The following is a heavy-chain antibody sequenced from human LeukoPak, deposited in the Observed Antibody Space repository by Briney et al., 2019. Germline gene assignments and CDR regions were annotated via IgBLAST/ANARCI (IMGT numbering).Heavy chain of an antibody. CDR1: RFVSSTYW. CDR2: INLDGTEE. CDR3: ASGRHVFLL. V-gene: IGHV3-7*01. J-gene: IGHJ4*02. Sequence: VGSLRLSCAASRFVSSTYWMTWVRHAPRKGLEWVANINLDGTEEHTVDSSLRGRFTISRDKAKNSLYLQMTSLRVEDTAVYYCASGRHVFLLWGQGTLVTVSS. D-gene: IGHD3-10*02.